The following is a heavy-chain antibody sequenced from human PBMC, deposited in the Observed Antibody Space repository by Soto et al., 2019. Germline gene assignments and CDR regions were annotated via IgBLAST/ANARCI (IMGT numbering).Heavy chain of an antibody. D-gene: IGHD1-26*01. J-gene: IGHJ5*02. CDR3: TRVTGARNWFDP. V-gene: IGHV4-4*02. CDR2: IYDNGAT. CDR1: GGSISSSDW. Sequence: QVQLQESGPRLVRPSGTLSLTCAVSGGSISSSDWCRWVRQPPGKGLEWIGEIYDNGATNYNRSLNSRVTISLDESESHFSLNLTSVTAADTAVSYCTRVTGARNWFDPWGHGARVAVSS.